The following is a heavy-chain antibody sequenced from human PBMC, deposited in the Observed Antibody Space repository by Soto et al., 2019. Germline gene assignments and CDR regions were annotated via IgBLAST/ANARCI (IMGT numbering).Heavy chain of an antibody. CDR1: CGSISGSY. CDR2: VYYTGST. D-gene: IGHD6-19*01. V-gene: IGHV4-59*01. J-gene: IGHJ4*02. CDR3: ARSVAVPGAHIDY. Sequence: ASETLSLTCSGSCGSISGSYWSWIRQSPGKGLEWLGYVYYTGSTNYSPSLRSRVSISVDTSKNEFSLRLSSVTAADTAVYFCARSVAVPGAHIDYWGQGTQVTVSS.